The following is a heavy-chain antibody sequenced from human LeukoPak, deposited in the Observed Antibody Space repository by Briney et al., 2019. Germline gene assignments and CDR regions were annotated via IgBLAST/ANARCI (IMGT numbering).Heavy chain of an antibody. CDR1: GFTFDDYA. V-gene: IGHV3-9*01. CDR2: ISWNSGSI. Sequence: GGSLRLSCAASGFTFDDYAMHWVRQAPGKGLEWVSGISWNSGSIGYADSVKGRFTISRDNAKNSLYLQMNSLGAEDTALYYCAKVSSSGWYYFDYWGQGTLVTVSS. J-gene: IGHJ4*02. CDR3: AKVSSSGWYYFDY. D-gene: IGHD6-19*01.